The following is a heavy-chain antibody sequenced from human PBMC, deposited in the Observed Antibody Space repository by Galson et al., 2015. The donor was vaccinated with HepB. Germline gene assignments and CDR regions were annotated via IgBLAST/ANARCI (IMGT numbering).Heavy chain of an antibody. CDR3: AKEVNYGGHLPTDY. CDR1: GFTFSSYG. V-gene: IGHV3-30*18. CDR2: ISYDGSNK. D-gene: IGHD4-23*01. J-gene: IGHJ4*02. Sequence: LRLSCAASGFTFSSYGMHWVRRAPGKGLEWVAVISYDGSNKYYADSVKGRFTISRDNSKNTLYLHMNSLRAEDTAVFYCAKEVNYGGHLPTDYWGQGTLVTVSS.